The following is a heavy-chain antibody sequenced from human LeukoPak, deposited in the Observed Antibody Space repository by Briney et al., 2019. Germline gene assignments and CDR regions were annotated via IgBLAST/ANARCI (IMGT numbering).Heavy chain of an antibody. D-gene: IGHD3-9*01. Sequence: SETLSLTCTVSGGSISSGGYYWSWIRQHPGKGLEWIGYIYYSGSTNYNPSLKSRVTISVDTSKNQFSLKLSSVTAADTAVYYCARYHSTIFHAFDIWGQGTMVTVSS. V-gene: IGHV4-61*08. CDR3: ARYHSTIFHAFDI. CDR2: IYYSGST. J-gene: IGHJ3*02. CDR1: GGSISSGGYY.